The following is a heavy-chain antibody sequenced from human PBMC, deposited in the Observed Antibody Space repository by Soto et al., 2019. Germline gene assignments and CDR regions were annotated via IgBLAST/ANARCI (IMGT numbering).Heavy chain of an antibody. D-gene: IGHD5-18*01. CDR2: INPNSGGT. CDR1: GYTFTGYY. Sequence: EASVKVSCKASGYTFTGYYMHWVRQAPGQGLEWMGWINPNSGGTNYAQKFQGRVTMTRDTSISTAYMELSRLRSDDTAVYYCARDEARSYGYYYYYGMDVWGQGTTVTVSS. V-gene: IGHV1-2*02. CDR3: ARDEARSYGYYYYYGMDV. J-gene: IGHJ6*02.